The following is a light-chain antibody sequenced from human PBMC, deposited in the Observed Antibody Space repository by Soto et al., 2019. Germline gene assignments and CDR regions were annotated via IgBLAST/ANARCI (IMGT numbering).Light chain of an antibody. CDR1: TSNIGASYG. J-gene: IGLJ2*01. V-gene: IGLV1-40*01. Sequence: QSVLTQPPSVSGAPGQTVTISCTGSTSNIGASYGVHWYKHLPGTAPKLLMYGYSIRPSGVPDRFSVSKSGTSASLAITGLQAEDEADYYCQSYDSSLTCVVFGGGTKVTVL. CDR3: QSYDSSLTCVV. CDR2: GYS.